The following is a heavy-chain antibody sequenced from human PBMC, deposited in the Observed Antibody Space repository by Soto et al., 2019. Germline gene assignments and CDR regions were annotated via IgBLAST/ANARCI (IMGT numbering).Heavy chain of an antibody. J-gene: IGHJ6*02. CDR3: ASEHCGGHCYSAARYGMDV. CDR2: INAGNGNT. Sequence: QVQRVQSGAEVKKPGASVKVSCKASGYTFTSYAMHWVRQAPGQRLEWMGWINAGNGNTKYSQNFQGRVTITRDISASTAYMELSSLRSEDTAVYYCASEHCGGHCYSAARYGMDVWGQGTTVTVSS. CDR1: GYTFTSYA. V-gene: IGHV1-3*01. D-gene: IGHD2-21*02.